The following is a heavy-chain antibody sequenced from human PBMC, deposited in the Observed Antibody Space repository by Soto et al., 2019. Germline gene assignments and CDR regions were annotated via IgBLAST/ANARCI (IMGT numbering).Heavy chain of an antibody. Sequence: QVQLQESGPGLVKPSQTLSLTCTVSGGSISSGGYYWSWIRQHPGKGLEWIGYIYYSGSTYYNPSLKSRVTISVDTSKNQFSLKLSSVTAADTAVYYCARVYCSGGSCYSDAFDIWGQGTMVTVSS. D-gene: IGHD2-15*01. CDR2: IYYSGST. J-gene: IGHJ3*02. CDR1: GGSISSGGYY. CDR3: ARVYCSGGSCYSDAFDI. V-gene: IGHV4-31*03.